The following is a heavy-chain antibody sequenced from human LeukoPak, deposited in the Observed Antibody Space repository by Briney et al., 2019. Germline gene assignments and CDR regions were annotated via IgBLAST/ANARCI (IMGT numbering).Heavy chain of an antibody. D-gene: IGHD6-19*01. CDR2: IYYSGST. CDR1: GGSISSYY. V-gene: IGHV4-59*01. J-gene: IGHJ6*02. Sequence: SETLSLTCTVSGGSISSYYWGWIRQPPGKGLEWIGYIYYSGSTNYNPSLKSRVTISVDTSKNQFSLKLSSVTAADTAVYYCAKTYSSGLYYGMDVWGQGTTVTVSS. CDR3: AKTYSSGLYYGMDV.